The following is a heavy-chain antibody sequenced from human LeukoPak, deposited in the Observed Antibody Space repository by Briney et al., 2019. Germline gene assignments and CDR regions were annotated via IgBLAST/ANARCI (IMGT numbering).Heavy chain of an antibody. Sequence: ASVKLSCKASGGTFSSYAISWVRQAPGQGLEWMGGIIPIFGTANYAQKFQGRVTITADESTSTAYMELSSLRSEDTAVYYCARGVRSGWSGIYYFDYWGQGTLVTVSS. CDR3: ARGVRSGWSGIYYFDY. J-gene: IGHJ4*02. D-gene: IGHD6-19*01. CDR1: GGTFSSYA. V-gene: IGHV1-69*13. CDR2: IIPIFGTA.